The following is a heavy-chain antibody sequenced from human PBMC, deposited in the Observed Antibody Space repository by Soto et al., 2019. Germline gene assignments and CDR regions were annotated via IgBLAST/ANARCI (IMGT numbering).Heavy chain of an antibody. J-gene: IGHJ4*02. Sequence: QVQLVESGGGVVQPGRSLRLSCAASGFTFSSYGMHWVRQAPGKGLEWVAVIWYDGSNKYYADSVKGRFTISRDNSKNTLYLQMNSLRAEDTAVYYFARDGPYYYDSRGVDYWGQGTLVTVSS. D-gene: IGHD3-22*01. CDR1: GFTFSSYG. V-gene: IGHV3-33*01. CDR3: ARDGPYYYDSRGVDY. CDR2: IWYDGSNK.